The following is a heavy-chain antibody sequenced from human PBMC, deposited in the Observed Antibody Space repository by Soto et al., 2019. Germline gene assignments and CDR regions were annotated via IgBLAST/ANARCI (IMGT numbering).Heavy chain of an antibody. CDR2: INSDGSST. J-gene: IGHJ6*02. CDR3: ARESQYYYGMDV. CDR1: GFTFSSYW. V-gene: IGHV3-74*01. Sequence: SGGSLRLSCAASGFTFSSYWMHWVRQAPGKGLVWVSRINSDGSSTSYADSVKGRFTISRDNAKNTLYLQMNSLRAEDTAVYYCARESQYYYGMDVWGQGTTVTVSS.